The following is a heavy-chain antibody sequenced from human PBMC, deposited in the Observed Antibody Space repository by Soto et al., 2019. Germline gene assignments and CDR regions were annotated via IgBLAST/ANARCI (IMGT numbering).Heavy chain of an antibody. V-gene: IGHV1-69*13. CDR3: AISISGFGELLPNYYYYYGMDV. D-gene: IGHD3-10*01. CDR1: GGTFSSYA. CDR2: IIPIFGTA. Sequence: ASVKVSCKASGGTFSSYAISWVRQAPGQGLEWMGGIIPIFGTANYAQKFQGRVTITADESTSTAYMELSSLRSEDTAVYYCAISISGFGELLPNYYYYYGMDVWGQGTTVTVSS. J-gene: IGHJ6*02.